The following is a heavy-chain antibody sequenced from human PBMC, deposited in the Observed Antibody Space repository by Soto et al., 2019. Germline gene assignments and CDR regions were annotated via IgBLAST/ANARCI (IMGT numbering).Heavy chain of an antibody. Sequence: ASVKVSCKASGYTFSSYSIHWVRQAPGHSLEWMGWISPGNGDTQYSQKFQGRVTLTRDTSIATAYLTLTSLTSDDTALYYCAKDLTRQLAYWLDPWGQGTQVTVSS. CDR1: GYTFSSYS. CDR2: ISPGNGDT. D-gene: IGHD6-6*01. V-gene: IGHV1-3*01. CDR3: AKDLTRQLAYWLDP. J-gene: IGHJ5*02.